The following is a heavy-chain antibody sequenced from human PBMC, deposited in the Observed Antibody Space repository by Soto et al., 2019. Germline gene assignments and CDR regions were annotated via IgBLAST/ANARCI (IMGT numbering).Heavy chain of an antibody. J-gene: IGHJ4*02. Sequence: GGSLRLSCAASGFTFSSYWMSWVRQAPGKGLEWVANIKQDGSEKYYVDSVKGRFTISRDNAKNSLYLQMNSLRAEDTAVYYCARDSYYDFWSGYSSSGFDYWGQGTLVTVS. CDR1: GFTFSSYW. D-gene: IGHD3-3*01. V-gene: IGHV3-7*01. CDR3: ARDSYYDFWSGYSSSGFDY. CDR2: IKQDGSEK.